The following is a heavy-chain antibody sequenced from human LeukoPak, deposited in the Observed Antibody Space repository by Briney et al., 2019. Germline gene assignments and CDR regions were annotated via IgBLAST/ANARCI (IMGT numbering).Heavy chain of an antibody. V-gene: IGHV3-23*01. CDR1: AFTFSNHA. D-gene: IGHD5-12*01. CDR2: ISRSGGSGGST. Sequence: GGSLRLSCAASAFTFSNHAMSWVRQAPGKGLERVSDISRSGGSGGSTYYADSVKGRFTISRDNSKNTLSLQMNSLRAEDTAVYYCAKGMSGYDGALDYWGQGTLVTVSS. CDR3: AKGMSGYDGALDY. J-gene: IGHJ4*02.